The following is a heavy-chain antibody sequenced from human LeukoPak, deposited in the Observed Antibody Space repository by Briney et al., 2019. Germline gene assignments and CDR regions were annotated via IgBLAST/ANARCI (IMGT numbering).Heavy chain of an antibody. CDR2: INPNSGGT. J-gene: IGHJ5*02. CDR1: GYTFTGYY. D-gene: IGHD2-2*01. Sequence: ASVKVSCKASGYTFTGYYMHWVRQAPGQGLERMEWINPNSGGTNYAQKFQGRVTMTRDTSISTAYMELSRLRSDDTAVYYCARGPSAGSYNWFDPWGQGTLVTVSS. V-gene: IGHV1-2*02. CDR3: ARGPSAGSYNWFDP.